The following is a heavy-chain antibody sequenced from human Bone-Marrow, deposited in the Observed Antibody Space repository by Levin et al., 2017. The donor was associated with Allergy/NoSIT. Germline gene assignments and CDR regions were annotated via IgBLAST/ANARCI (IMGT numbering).Heavy chain of an antibody. CDR3: AKDSPPGGIAVAGTSGY. V-gene: IGHV3-23*01. D-gene: IGHD6-19*01. CDR1: GFTFSSYA. Sequence: PGGSLRLSCAASGFTFSSYAMSWVRQAPGKGLEWVSAISGSGGSTYYADSVKGRFTISRDNSKNTLYLQMNSLRAEDTAVYYCAKDSPPGGIAVAGTSGYWGQGTLVTVSS. CDR2: ISGSGGST. J-gene: IGHJ4*02.